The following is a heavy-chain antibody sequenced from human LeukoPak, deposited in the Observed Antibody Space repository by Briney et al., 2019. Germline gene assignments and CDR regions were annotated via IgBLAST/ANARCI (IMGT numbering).Heavy chain of an antibody. CDR3: ASGVLANDFDY. V-gene: IGHV4-61*02. CDR2: IYTSGST. D-gene: IGHD3-3*02. Sequence: SETLSLTCTVSGGSISSGSYYWRWIRQPAGKGLEWIGRIYTSGSTNYNPSLKSRVTISVDTSKNQFSLKLSSVTAADTAVYYCASGVLANDFDYWGQGTLVTVSS. CDR1: GGSISSGSYY. J-gene: IGHJ4*02.